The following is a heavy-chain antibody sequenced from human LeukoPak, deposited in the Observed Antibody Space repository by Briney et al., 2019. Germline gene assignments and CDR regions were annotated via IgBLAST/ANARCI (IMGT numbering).Heavy chain of an antibody. J-gene: IGHJ3*01. CDR2: IRSGGST. CDR3: AREGSGRTAYSDGLDV. V-gene: IGHV3-53*01. D-gene: IGHD3-10*01. CDR1: GFTVSSSY. Sequence: GGSLRLSCAASGFTVSSSYMTWVRQAPGKGLEWVSVIRSGGSTVYADSVKGRFTISRDNSKNTLYLQLNSLRAEDTAVYYCAREGSGRTAYSDGLDVWGQGTMVTVSS.